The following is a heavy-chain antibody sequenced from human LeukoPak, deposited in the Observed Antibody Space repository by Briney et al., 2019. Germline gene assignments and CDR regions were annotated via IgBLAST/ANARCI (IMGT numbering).Heavy chain of an antibody. V-gene: IGHV3-33*06. J-gene: IGHJ5*02. Sequence: PGGSLRLSCAASGFTFSNNGMHWDRQAPGKGLEWVAVTSYDGSNIFYVDSVKGRFTIHRDNSKNTLYLDMNSLRAEDTAVYYCAKDVGTTSLYNWFDPWGQGTLVTVSS. D-gene: IGHD2/OR15-2a*01. CDR2: TSYDGSNI. CDR3: AKDVGTTSLYNWFDP. CDR1: GFTFSNNG.